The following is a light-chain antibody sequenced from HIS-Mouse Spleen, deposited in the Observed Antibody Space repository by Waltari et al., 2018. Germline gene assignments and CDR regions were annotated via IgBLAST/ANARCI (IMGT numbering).Light chain of an antibody. V-gene: IGLV2-14*01. J-gene: IGLJ2*01. CDR3: SSYTSSSTLE. Sequence: QSALTQPASMSGSPGQSITISCTGTSSDVGGYNYVSWYQQHPGKAPKLMIYEVSNRPSGVSNRFSGSKSGNTASLTISGLQAEDEADYYCSSYTSSSTLEVGGGTKLTVL. CDR2: EVS. CDR1: SSDVGGYNY.